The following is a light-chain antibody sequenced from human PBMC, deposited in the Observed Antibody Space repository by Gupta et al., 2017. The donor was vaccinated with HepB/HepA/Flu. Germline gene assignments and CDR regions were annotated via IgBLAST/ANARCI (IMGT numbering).Light chain of an antibody. J-gene: IGLJ1*01. CDR1: NIGSKS. Sequence: SYVLTQPPSVSVAPGKTARITCGGNNIGSKSVHWYQQKPGQAPVLVIYYDSDRPSGIPERFSGSNSGNTATLTISRVEAGDEADYYCQVWDSSGDYVFGTGTKVTVL. CDR3: QVWDSSGDYV. CDR2: YDS. V-gene: IGLV3-21*04.